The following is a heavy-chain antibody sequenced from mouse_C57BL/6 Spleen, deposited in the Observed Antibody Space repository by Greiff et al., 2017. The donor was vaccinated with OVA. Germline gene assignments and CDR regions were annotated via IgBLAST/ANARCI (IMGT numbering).Heavy chain of an antibody. J-gene: IGHJ4*01. V-gene: IGHV1-18*01. Sequence: VQLQQSGPELVKPGASVKIPCKASGYTFTDYNMAWVKQSHGKSLEWIGDINPNNGGTIYNQQFTGQATLTVDKASITAYMELRSLTSEDTAVCYCARGDYYGSSYDYAMDYWGQGTSVTVSS. CDR2: INPNNGGT. CDR3: ARGDYYGSSYDYAMDY. D-gene: IGHD1-1*01. CDR1: GYTFTDYN.